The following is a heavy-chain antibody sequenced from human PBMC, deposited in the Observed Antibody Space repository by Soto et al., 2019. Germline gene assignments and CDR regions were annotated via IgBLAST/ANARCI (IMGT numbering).Heavy chain of an antibody. V-gene: IGHV1-18*01. CDR1: GGTFSSYA. CDR3: ARLGAAKDYYYGMDV. Sequence: ASVKVSCKASGGTFSSYAISWVRQAPGQGLEWMGWISAYNGNTNYAQKLQGRVTMTTDTSTSTAYMELRSLRSDDTAVYYCARLGAAKDYYYGMDVWGQGTTVTVSS. CDR2: ISAYNGNT. D-gene: IGHD1-26*01. J-gene: IGHJ6*02.